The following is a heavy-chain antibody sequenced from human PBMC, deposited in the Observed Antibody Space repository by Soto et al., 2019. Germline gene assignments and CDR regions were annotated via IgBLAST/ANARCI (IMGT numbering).Heavy chain of an antibody. Sequence: GGSLRLSCAASGFTFNIFGMHWVRQAPGKGLQWVALISYDGSKKYYGDAVKGRFTISRDNSKNMVYLQMNSLRPDDTAVYYCAKAPLRVVVIPSAITMDVWGQGTTVTVSS. J-gene: IGHJ6*02. CDR2: ISYDGSKK. CDR3: AKAPLRVVVIPSAITMDV. D-gene: IGHD2-2*01. CDR1: GFTFNIFG. V-gene: IGHV3-30*18.